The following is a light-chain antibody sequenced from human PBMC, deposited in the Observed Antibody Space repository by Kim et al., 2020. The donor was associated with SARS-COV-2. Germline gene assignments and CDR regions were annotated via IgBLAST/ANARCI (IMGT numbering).Light chain of an antibody. CDR3: QQRSNWMFS. CDR1: QSVSSQ. Sequence: SLSPEESATPSCRASQSVSSQLAWYQQNPGQAPRLRIYGASNRATGIPARFTGSGSGTDFTLAISSLESEDFAVYYCQQRSNWMFSFGQGTKLEI. J-gene: IGKJ2*01. V-gene: IGKV3-11*01. CDR2: GAS.